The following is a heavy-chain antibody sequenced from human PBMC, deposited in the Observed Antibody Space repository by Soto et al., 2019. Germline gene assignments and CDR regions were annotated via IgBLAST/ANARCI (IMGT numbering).Heavy chain of an antibody. CDR3: AKYTDYDILTGPYYYYYYMDV. D-gene: IGHD3-9*01. Sequence: GGSLRLSCAASGFTFSSYAMSWVRQAPGKGLEWVSAISGSGGSTYYADSVKGRFTISRDNSKNTLYLQMNSLRAEDTAVYYCAKYTDYDILTGPYYYYYYMDVWGKGTTVTVS. CDR1: GFTFSSYA. CDR2: ISGSGGST. J-gene: IGHJ6*03. V-gene: IGHV3-23*01.